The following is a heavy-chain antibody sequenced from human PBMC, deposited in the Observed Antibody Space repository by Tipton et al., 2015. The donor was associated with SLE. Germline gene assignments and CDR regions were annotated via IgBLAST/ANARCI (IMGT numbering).Heavy chain of an antibody. CDR3: ARGGYCSGGSCYEY. CDR1: GGSIRSGSYY. J-gene: IGHJ4*02. CDR2: VSITGST. V-gene: IGHV4-61*02. D-gene: IGHD2-15*01. Sequence: SLTCTVSGGSIRSGSYYWSWIRQPAGKALEWIVRVSITGSTNYNPSLKSRVTISLDTSKNQFSLKLKSMTAADTAIYYCARGGYCSGGSCYEYWGQGTLVTVSS.